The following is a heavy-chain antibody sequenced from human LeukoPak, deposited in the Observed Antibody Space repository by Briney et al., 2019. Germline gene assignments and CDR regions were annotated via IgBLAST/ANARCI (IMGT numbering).Heavy chain of an antibody. CDR1: GFTFSNYG. CDR2: ISYDGSNK. CDR3: ARDSTTSYYYYGMDV. D-gene: IGHD4-17*01. V-gene: IGHV3-30*03. Sequence: PGGSLRLSCAASGFTFSNYGLHWVRQAPGKGLEWVAVISYDGSNKYYADSVKGRFTISRDNSKNTLHLQMNSLRAEDTAVYYCARDSTTSYYYYGMDVWGQGTTVTVSS. J-gene: IGHJ6*02.